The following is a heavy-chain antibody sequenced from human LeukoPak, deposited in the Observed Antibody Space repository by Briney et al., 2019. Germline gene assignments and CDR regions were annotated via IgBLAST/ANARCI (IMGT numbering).Heavy chain of an antibody. CDR1: GYTYTGYY. CDR3: ARVDANRIFDY. J-gene: IGHJ4*02. V-gene: IGHV1-2*06. D-gene: IGHD2-15*01. CDR2: INPNSGGT. Sequence: ASVKVSCKASGYTYTGYYMHWVRQAPGQGLEWMGRINPNSGGTNYAQKFQGRVTMTRDTSISTAYMELSRLRSDDTAVYYCARVDANRIFDYWGQGTLVTVSS.